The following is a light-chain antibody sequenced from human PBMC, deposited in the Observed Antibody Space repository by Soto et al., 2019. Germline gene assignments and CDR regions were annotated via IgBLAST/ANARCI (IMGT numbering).Light chain of an antibody. CDR3: QQDNHWPPLT. CDR2: GAS. J-gene: IGKJ4*01. CDR1: QSVGRN. V-gene: IGKV3-15*01. Sequence: EIVMTQSPATLSVSPGERATLSCRASQSVGRNLAWYQQKPGQAPRLLIYGASTRATGIPARFSGSGSGTAFTLTISSLQSEDFAIYSCQQDNHWPPLTFGGGTKVEIK.